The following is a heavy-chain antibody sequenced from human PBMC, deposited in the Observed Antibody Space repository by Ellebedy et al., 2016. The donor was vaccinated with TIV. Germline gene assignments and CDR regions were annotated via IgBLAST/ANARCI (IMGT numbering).Heavy chain of an antibody. CDR1: GFTVSSNY. D-gene: IGHD1-26*01. V-gene: IGHV3-53*01. CDR2: IYSDGST. Sequence: GESLKISCAASGFTVSSNYMSWVRQAPGKGLEWVSVIYSDGSTYYVDSAKGRFTISRDNSKNTVYLQMNSLRAEDTAVYYCAREWEQHWGQGTLVTVSS. CDR3: AREWEQH. J-gene: IGHJ1*01.